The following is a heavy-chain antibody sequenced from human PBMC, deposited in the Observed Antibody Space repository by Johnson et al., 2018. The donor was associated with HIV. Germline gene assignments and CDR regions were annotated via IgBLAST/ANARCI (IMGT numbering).Heavy chain of an antibody. Sequence: QVQLVESGGGVVQPGGSLRLSCAASGFTFSSYGMHWVRQAPGKGLEWVAFIRYDGSNTYDADSVRGRFTISRDNSKNTLYLQMNSLKTEDTAVYYCTTEAPTLLRAFDIWGQGTMVTVSS. V-gene: IGHV3-30*02. CDR1: GFTFSSYG. J-gene: IGHJ3*02. CDR3: TTEAPTLLRAFDI. CDR2: IRYDGSNT.